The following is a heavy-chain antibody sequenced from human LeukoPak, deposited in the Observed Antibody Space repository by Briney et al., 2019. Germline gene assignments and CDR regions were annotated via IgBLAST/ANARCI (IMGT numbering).Heavy chain of an antibody. Sequence: QPGRSLRLSCAASGFTFSSYGMHWVRQAPGKGLEWVAVISYDGSNKYYADSVKGRFTISRDNSKNTLYLQMNSLRAEDTAVYYCAKRIVGPYFYYFDYWGQGTLVNVSS. D-gene: IGHD1-26*01. CDR3: AKRIVGPYFYYFDY. CDR1: GFTFSSYG. CDR2: ISYDGSNK. V-gene: IGHV3-30*18. J-gene: IGHJ4*02.